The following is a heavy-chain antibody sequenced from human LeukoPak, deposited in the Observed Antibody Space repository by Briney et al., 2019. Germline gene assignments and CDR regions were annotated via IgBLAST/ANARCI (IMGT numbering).Heavy chain of an antibody. CDR2: IYYSGST. J-gene: IGHJ4*02. V-gene: IGHV4-59*01. CDR3: ARARQGYFDY. CDR1: GGSISSYY. Sequence: PSETLSLTCTVSGGSISSYYWSWIRQPPGKGLEWIGYIYYSGSTSYNPSLKSRVTISVDTSKNQFSLKLSSVTAADTAVYYCARARQGYFDYWGQGTLVTVSS.